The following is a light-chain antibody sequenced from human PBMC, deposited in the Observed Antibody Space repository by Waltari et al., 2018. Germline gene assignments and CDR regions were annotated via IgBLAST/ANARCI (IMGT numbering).Light chain of an antibody. V-gene: IGKV4-1*01. CDR1: QSVSYSPTNKNY. CDR2: WTS. Sequence: DIVLTQSPDSLAVSLGERPTINCKPSQSVSYSPTNKNYLSWYQQKPGQPPKLLIYWTSTRNSGVPDRFSGSGSGTDFTLTITNTQAEDVAVYYCQQNHGVPYSFGQGTKLEIK. CDR3: QQNHGVPYS. J-gene: IGKJ2*03.